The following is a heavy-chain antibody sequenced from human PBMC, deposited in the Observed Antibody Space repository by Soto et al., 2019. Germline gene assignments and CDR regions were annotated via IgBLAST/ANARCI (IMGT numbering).Heavy chain of an antibody. J-gene: IGHJ4*02. CDR2: IHNSGSP. V-gene: IGHV4-34*01. CDR3: ATMGPPATGLYHFDY. D-gene: IGHD2-2*01. Sequence: PSETLCLTWAVYGESFSGYYWTWIRQSPGKGLEWIGHIHNSGSPYNNPSLKSRVTISVDTSKNQFSLNLSFVTAADTAVYYCATMGPPATGLYHFDYWGQGTLVTVSS. CDR1: GESFSGYY.